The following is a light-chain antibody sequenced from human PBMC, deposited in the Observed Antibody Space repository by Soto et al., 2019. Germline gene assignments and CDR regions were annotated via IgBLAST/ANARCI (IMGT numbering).Light chain of an antibody. V-gene: IGKV1-5*01. Sequence: DIQMTQSPSTLSASVGDTVTITCRASQTISVSLAWYQQKPGKAPNLLIYDASTLQGGVPSRFSGSGSGTEFTLTVTSLQPEDVATYFCQQYDKHSTFGQGTKVDIK. CDR1: QTISVS. CDR3: QQYDKHST. J-gene: IGKJ1*01. CDR2: DAS.